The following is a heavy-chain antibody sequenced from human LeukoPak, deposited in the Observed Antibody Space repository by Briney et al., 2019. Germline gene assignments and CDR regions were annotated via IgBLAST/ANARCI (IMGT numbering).Heavy chain of an antibody. CDR2: ISSSSDYI. CDR1: GFTFSTYI. CDR3: ARGNIKFDY. V-gene: IGHV3-21*01. J-gene: IGHJ4*02. Sequence: GGSLRLSCAASGFTFSTYIMNWVRQAPGKGLEWASSISSSSDYIYYVDSVKGRFTISRDNAKNSLYLQMNSLRAEDTAVYYCARGNIKFDYWGQGTLATVSS.